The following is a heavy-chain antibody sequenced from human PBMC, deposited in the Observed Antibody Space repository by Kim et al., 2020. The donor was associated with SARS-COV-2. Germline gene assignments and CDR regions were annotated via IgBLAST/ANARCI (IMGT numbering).Heavy chain of an antibody. CDR2: IRSKAYGGTT. J-gene: IGHJ4*02. CDR1: GFTFGDYA. D-gene: IGHD3-3*01. CDR3: ARVGFLECLSFDH. V-gene: IGHV3-49*04. Sequence: GGSLRLSCTASGFTFGDYAMSWVRQAPGKGLEWVGFIRSKAYGGTTEYAASVKGRFTISRDDSKSIAYLQMNSLKTEDTAVYYCARVGFLECLSFDHWGQGNLVTVSS.